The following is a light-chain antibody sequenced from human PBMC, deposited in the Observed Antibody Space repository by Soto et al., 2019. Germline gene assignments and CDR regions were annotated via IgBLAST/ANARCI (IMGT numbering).Light chain of an antibody. V-gene: IGKV3-20*01. CDR3: HHYGTSYL. Sequence: EIVLTQSPGTLFLSPGERATLSCRASRSVSDSYLAWSQQKPGQAPRLLIYASSRATGIPDRFSDSWSGTDFTITISRLKPEDYAVYYSHHYGTSYLFSRGTKVDIK. J-gene: IGKJ3*01. CDR1: RSVSDSY. CDR2: AS.